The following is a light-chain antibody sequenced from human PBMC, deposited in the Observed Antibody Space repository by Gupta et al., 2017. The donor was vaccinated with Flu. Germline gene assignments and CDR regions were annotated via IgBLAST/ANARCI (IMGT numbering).Light chain of an antibody. J-gene: IGKJ4*01. V-gene: IGKV4-1*01. Sequence: SLGETATINGKSSQNGLYNFNNKTYLAWYQQKPGQPPNLLIYWASTRESGVPDRFSGSGSGTDFTLTISSLQAEDVAVYYCQQYDSTALTFGGGTKLEIK. CDR1: QNGLYNFNNKTY. CDR2: WAS. CDR3: QQYDSTALT.